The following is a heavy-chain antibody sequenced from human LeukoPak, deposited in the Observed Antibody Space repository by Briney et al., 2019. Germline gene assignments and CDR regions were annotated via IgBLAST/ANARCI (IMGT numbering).Heavy chain of an antibody. CDR1: GGSISSSSYY. Sequence: PSETLSLTCTVSGGSISSSSYYWGWIRQPPGEGLEWIGSIYYSGSTYYNPSLKSRVTISVDTSKNQFSLKLSSVTAADTAVYYCARQDSSSWYGLGYWGQGTLVTVSS. CDR3: ARQDSSSWYGLGY. J-gene: IGHJ4*02. CDR2: IYYSGST. D-gene: IGHD6-13*01. V-gene: IGHV4-39*01.